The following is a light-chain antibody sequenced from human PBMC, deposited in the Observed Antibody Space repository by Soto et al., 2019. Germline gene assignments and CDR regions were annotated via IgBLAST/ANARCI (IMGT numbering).Light chain of an antibody. Sequence: SVLAQPASVSGSPGQSITVSCTGTSSDVGGYDYVSWYQQYPDKAPKLMIYEVSNRPSGVSSRFSGSKSGNTASLTISGLQAEDEADYYCSSYTSNSTRVFGTGTKVTVL. CDR3: SSYTSNSTRV. J-gene: IGLJ1*01. V-gene: IGLV2-14*01. CDR1: SSDVGGYDY. CDR2: EVS.